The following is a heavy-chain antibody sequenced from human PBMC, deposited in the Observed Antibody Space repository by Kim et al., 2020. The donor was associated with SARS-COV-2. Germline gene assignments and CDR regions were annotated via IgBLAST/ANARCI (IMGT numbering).Heavy chain of an antibody. J-gene: IGHJ4*02. V-gene: IGHV3-23*01. Sequence: GGSLRLSCAASGFTFSSYAMSWVRQAPGKGLEWVSAISGSGGSTYYADSVKGRFTISRDNSKNTLYLQMNSLRAEDTAVYYCAKDSLPDYGDYPCYFDYWGQGTLVTVSS. D-gene: IGHD4-17*01. CDR1: GFTFSSYA. CDR2: ISGSGGST. CDR3: AKDSLPDYGDYPCYFDY.